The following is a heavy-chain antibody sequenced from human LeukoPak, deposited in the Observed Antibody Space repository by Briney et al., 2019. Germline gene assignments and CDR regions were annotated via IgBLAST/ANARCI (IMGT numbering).Heavy chain of an antibody. V-gene: IGHV3-48*03. D-gene: IGHD2-2*01. CDR2: ISSSGSTI. J-gene: IGHJ3*02. Sequence: PGGSLRLSCAASGFTFSSYEMNWVRQAPGKGLEWVSYISSSGSTIYYADSVKGRFTSSRDNAKNSLYLQMNSLRAEDTAVYYCARECSSTSCQDAFDIWGQGTMVTVSS. CDR1: GFTFSSYE. CDR3: ARECSSTSCQDAFDI.